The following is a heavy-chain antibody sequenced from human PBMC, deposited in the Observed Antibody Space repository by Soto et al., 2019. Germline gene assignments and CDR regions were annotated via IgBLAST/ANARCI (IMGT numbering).Heavy chain of an antibody. CDR2: IKPKSAGGTT. D-gene: IGHD6-19*01. CDR1: GFNFSDAC. Sequence: QLVQSGGGLVKPGGALRLSCVASGFNFSDACLNWVRQIPGKGLEWVGRIKPKSAGGTTDYAAPVKGRFTVSRKNSHNTLHLQIDSLKTDETAVYYCATVPYGSGPTWGLGVLVTVS. J-gene: IGHJ5*02. V-gene: IGHV3-15*07. CDR3: ATVPYGSGPT.